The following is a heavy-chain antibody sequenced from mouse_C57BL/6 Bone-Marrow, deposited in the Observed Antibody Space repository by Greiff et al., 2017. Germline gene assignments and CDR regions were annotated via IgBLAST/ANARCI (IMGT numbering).Heavy chain of an antibody. CDR1: GYSFTDYN. Sequence: VQLQQSGPELVKPGASVKISCKASGYSFTDYNMNWVKQSNGKSLEWIGVINPNYGTTSYNQKFKGKATLTVDQSSSTAYMQLHSLPSEDSAVSFSSRIHYYGSSYHWYFDVFGTGTTLPVSS. D-gene: IGHD1-1*01. J-gene: IGHJ1*03. V-gene: IGHV1-39*01. CDR3: SRIHYYGSSYHWYFDV. CDR2: INPNYGTT.